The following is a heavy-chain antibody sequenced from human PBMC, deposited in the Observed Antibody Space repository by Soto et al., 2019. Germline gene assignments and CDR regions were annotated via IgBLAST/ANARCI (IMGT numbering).Heavy chain of an antibody. Sequence: QVQLVESGGGVVQPGRSLRLSCAASGFTFSSYGMHWVRQAPGKGLEWVAVISYDGSNKYYADSVKGRFTISRDNSKNTLYLQMNSLRAEDTAVYYCAKDRGGSYLNWGQGTLVTVSS. J-gene: IGHJ4*02. D-gene: IGHD1-26*01. CDR3: AKDRGGSYLN. CDR2: ISYDGSNK. V-gene: IGHV3-30*18. CDR1: GFTFSSYG.